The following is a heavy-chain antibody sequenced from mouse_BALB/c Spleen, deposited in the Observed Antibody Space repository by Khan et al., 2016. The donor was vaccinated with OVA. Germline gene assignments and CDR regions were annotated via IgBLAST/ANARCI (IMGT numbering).Heavy chain of an antibody. CDR3: ASVGDYGAMDY. Sequence: EVQLQESGPGLVKPSQSLSLTCTVTGYSITSDYAWNWIRQFPGNKLEWMGYISYSGSTSYNPSLKSRISITRDTSKNQFFLQLNSVTTEDTAAYYCASVGDYGAMDYWGQGTSVTVSS. J-gene: IGHJ4*01. V-gene: IGHV3-2*02. CDR1: GYSITSDYA. CDR2: ISYSGST.